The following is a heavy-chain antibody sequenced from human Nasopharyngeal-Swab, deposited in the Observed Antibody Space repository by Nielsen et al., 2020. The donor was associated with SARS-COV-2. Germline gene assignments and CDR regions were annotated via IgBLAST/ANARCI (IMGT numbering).Heavy chain of an antibody. V-gene: IGHV4-59*08. D-gene: IGHD2-2*01. CDR1: GGSISSYY. CDR2: IYYSGST. J-gene: IGHJ2*01. Sequence: SETLSLTCTVSGGSISSYYWSWIRQPPGKGLEWIGYIYYSGSTNYNPSLKSRVTISVDTSKTQFSLKLSSVTAADTAVYYCARYCSSDWYFDLWGRGTLVTVSS. CDR3: ARYCSSDWYFDL.